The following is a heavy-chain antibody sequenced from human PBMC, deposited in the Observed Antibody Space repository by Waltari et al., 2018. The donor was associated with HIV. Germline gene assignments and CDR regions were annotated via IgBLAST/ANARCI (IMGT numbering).Heavy chain of an antibody. V-gene: IGHV3-30*18. J-gene: IGHJ4*02. CDR3: ANLDSGQAGG. Sequence: QVQLVESGGGVVQPGRSLSLSCAASGFTFSSYGMNWVRQAPGKGLEWVAVISSYDGNNKYYADSVKGRLTISRDNSKSTLYLQMNSLRAEDTAVYYCANLDSGQAGGWGQGTLVTVSS. CDR1: GFTFSSYG. D-gene: IGHD3-16*01. CDR2: ISSYDGNNK.